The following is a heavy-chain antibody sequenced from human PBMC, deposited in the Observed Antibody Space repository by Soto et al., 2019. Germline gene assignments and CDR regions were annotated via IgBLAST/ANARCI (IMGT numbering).Heavy chain of an antibody. CDR3: TLNHCAGGGCYDRDY. Sequence: LSLTCDVSDESVTSPGNYWNWIRQRPDTGLEWIGYISSGGSPFYNPSLKSRVSISLDTSKNVISLTLRSVTAADTALYYCTLNHCAGGGCYDRDYWGRGTRVTVSS. J-gene: IGHJ1*01. D-gene: IGHD2-21*01. V-gene: IGHV4-31*11. CDR2: ISSGGSP. CDR1: DESVTSPGNY.